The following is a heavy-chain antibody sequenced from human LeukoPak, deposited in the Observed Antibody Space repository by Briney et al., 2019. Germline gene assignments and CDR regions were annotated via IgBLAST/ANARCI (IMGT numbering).Heavy chain of an antibody. CDR3: AREVMDNLRFDY. V-gene: IGHV1-46*01. D-gene: IGHD1-14*01. CDR1: GYTFTSYY. CDR2: INPGGGDT. J-gene: IGHJ4*02. Sequence: ASVKVSCKASGYTFTSYYMHWVRQAPGQGLEWMGIINPGGGDTSYAQKFQGRLTMTRDTSTNTVYMELTSLRSEDTAVYYCAREVMDNLRFDYWGQGTLVTVSS.